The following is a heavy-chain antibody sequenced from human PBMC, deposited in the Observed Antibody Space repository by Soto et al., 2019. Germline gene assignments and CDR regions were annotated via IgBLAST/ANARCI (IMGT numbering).Heavy chain of an antibody. CDR1: GGFISSSTYY. J-gene: IGHJ4*02. CDR3: ATDYGDYYFDS. V-gene: IGHV4-39*02. CDR2: IYYSGST. D-gene: IGHD4-17*01. Sequence: SETLSLTCTVSGGFISSSTYYWGWIRQPPGRGLEWIGNIYYSGSTYYNPSLKSRVTISVDTSKNHFSLSLTSVTAADTAVYYCATDYGDYYFDSWGQGTLVTVSS.